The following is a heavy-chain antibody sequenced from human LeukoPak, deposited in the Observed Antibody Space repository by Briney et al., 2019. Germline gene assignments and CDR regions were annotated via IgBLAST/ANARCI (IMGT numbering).Heavy chain of an antibody. CDR3: ASSMGAYSAFDI. CDR2: IYHSGST. CDR1: GYSISSGYY. Sequence: SQTLSLTCTVSGYSISSGYYWGWIRQPPGKGLEWIGSIYHSGSTYYNPSLKSRVTIPVDTSKNQFSLKLSSVTAADTAVYYCASSMGAYSAFDIWGQGTMVTVSS. V-gene: IGHV4-38-2*02. D-gene: IGHD1-26*01. J-gene: IGHJ3*02.